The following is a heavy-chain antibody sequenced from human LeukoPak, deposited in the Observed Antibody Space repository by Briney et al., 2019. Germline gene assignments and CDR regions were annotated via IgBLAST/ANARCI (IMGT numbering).Heavy chain of an antibody. V-gene: IGHV1-2*02. CDR3: ARADRLDGGPYLIGP. CDR1: GYSFTDYY. Sequence: ASVKVSCRTSGYSFTDYYMHWVRQAPGQGLEWMGWINPNSGGTSSAQKFQGRVTMTRDTSITTVYMEVSWLTSDDTAIYYCARADRLDGGPYLIGPWGQGTLVTVSS. D-gene: IGHD2-21*01. CDR2: INPNSGGT. J-gene: IGHJ5*02.